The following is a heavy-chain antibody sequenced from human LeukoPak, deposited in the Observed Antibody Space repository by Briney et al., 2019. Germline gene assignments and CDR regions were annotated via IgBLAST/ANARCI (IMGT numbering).Heavy chain of an antibody. J-gene: IGHJ4*02. CDR1: GFTFRTYA. CDR2: ISGSGGST. CDR3: ARDRAPIDPFDY. Sequence: GGSLRLSCAASGFTFRTYAMSWVRQAPGKGLEWVSGISGSGGSTYYADSVKGRFTISRDNAKNSLYLQMNSLRAEDTAVYYCARDRAPIDPFDYWGQGTLVTVSS. V-gene: IGHV3-23*01.